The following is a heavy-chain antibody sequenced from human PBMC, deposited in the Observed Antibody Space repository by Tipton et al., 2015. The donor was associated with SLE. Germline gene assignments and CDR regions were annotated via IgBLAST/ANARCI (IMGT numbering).Heavy chain of an antibody. CDR2: IKSKTDGGTT. D-gene: IGHD3-16*02. CDR1: GFTFSNAW. V-gene: IGHV3-15*01. J-gene: IGHJ3*02. Sequence: GSLRLSCAASGFTFSNAWMSWVRQAPGKGLEWVGRIKSKTDGGTTDYAAPVKGRFTISRDDSKNTLYLQMNSLKTEDTAVYYCTMITFGGVIVGVAFDIWGQGTMVTVSS. CDR3: TMITFGGVIVGVAFDI.